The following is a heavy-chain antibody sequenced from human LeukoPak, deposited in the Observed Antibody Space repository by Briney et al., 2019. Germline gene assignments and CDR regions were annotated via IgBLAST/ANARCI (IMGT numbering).Heavy chain of an antibody. V-gene: IGHV4-61*02. CDR1: GGSISSSSYY. CDR2: IYTSGST. CDR3: ARDECTNGVCYTTDYFDY. Sequence: SETLSLTCTVSGGSISSSSYYWGWIRQPAGKGLEWIGRIYTSGSTNYNPSLKSRVTMSVDTSKNQFSLKLSSVTAADTAVYYCARDECTNGVCYTTDYFDYWGQGTLVTVSS. D-gene: IGHD2-8*01. J-gene: IGHJ4*02.